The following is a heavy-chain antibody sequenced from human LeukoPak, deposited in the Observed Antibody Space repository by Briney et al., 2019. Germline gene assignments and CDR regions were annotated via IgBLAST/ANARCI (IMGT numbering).Heavy chain of an antibody. J-gene: IGHJ4*02. CDR3: AKDSGYTSGHELFHY. Sequence: GGSLRLSCAASGFAFNSYTMNWVRQAPGKGLEWISYISSSSRTVYYADSVKGRFTISRDNSKNTLFLQMNSLRVEDTAVYYCAKDSGYTSGHELFHYWGRGTLVTVSS. D-gene: IGHD5-18*01. V-gene: IGHV3-48*01. CDR2: ISSSSRTV. CDR1: GFAFNSYT.